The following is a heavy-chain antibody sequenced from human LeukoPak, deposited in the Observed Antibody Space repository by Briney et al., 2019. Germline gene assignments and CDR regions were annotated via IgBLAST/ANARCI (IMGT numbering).Heavy chain of an antibody. J-gene: IGHJ5*02. CDR2: IRSKANSYAT. CDR1: GFSVSTNH. D-gene: IGHD3-10*01. CDR3: TRHEEDWNGSGTFDP. Sequence: PGGSLRLSCAASGFSVSTNHMTWVRQAPGKGLEWVGRIRSKANSYATAYAASVKGRFTISRDDSKNTAYLQMNSLKTEDTAVYYCTRHEEDWNGSGTFDPWGQGTLVTVSS. V-gene: IGHV3-73*01.